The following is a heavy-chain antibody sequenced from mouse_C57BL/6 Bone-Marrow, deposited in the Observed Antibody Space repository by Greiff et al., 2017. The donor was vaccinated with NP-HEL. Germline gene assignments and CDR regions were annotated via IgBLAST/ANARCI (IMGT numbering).Heavy chain of an antibody. CDR2: ISNGGGST. D-gene: IGHD2-4*01. CDR3: ARRGPMITTRGHYYAMDY. CDR1: GFTFSDYY. Sequence: EVKLVESGGGLVQPGGSLKLSCAASGFTFSDYYMYWVRQTPEKRLEWVAYISNGGGSTYYPDTVKGRFTISRDNAKNTLYLQMSRLKSEDTAMYYCARRGPMITTRGHYYAMDYWGQGTSVTVSS. J-gene: IGHJ4*01. V-gene: IGHV5-12*01.